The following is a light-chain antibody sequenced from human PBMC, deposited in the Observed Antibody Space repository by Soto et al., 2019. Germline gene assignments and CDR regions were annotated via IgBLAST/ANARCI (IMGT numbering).Light chain of an antibody. J-gene: IGKJ5*01. Sequence: EIVLTQSPGTLSLSPGERATLSCRASQSVTSNYLAWYQQKPGQAPRLLLYGASTRATGIPDRFSGSGSGTDFTLTISRLEPEDFAVYYCQQYGSSGTVFGQGTRLEIK. CDR2: GAS. V-gene: IGKV3-20*01. CDR1: QSVTSNY. CDR3: QQYGSSGTV.